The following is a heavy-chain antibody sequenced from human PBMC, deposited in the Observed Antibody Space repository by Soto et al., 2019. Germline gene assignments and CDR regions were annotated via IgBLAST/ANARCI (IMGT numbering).Heavy chain of an antibody. V-gene: IGHV3-30*18. Sequence: QVQLVESGGGVVQPGRSLRLSCAASGFTFSSYGMHWVRQAPGQGLEWVAVISYDGSNKYYADSLKGRFNIYSDNSKNTLYLQMNSLRAEDTAVYYCAKVPTPNALFDDWCQGTLVTVAS. D-gene: IGHD3-16*01. J-gene: IGHJ4*02. CDR3: AKVPTPNALFDD. CDR1: GFTFSSYG. CDR2: ISYDGSNK.